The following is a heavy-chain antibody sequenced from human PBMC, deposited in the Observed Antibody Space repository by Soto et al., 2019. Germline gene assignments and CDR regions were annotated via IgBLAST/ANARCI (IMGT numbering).Heavy chain of an antibody. D-gene: IGHD4-17*01. CDR2: INAGSGSA. Sequence: QVQLVQSGAEVKKPGASVKVSCKASGYRFNTYAIHWVRQAPGQRLEWMGWINAGSGSAIYSQNFQGRVTITRDTSANTVNMELSSLRSEDTGIYYCAREVTTVSRFDYWGQGAMVTVSS. CDR1: GYRFNTYA. CDR3: AREVTTVSRFDY. V-gene: IGHV1-3*01. J-gene: IGHJ4*02.